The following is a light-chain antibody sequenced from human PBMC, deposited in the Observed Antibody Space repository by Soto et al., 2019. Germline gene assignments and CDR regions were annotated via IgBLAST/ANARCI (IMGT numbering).Light chain of an antibody. V-gene: IGKV1-39*01. Sequence: DIQMTQSPSSLSASVGDRVTITCRASQSIYSSLNWYHQKPGKAPKLLIYAASNLQSGVPSRFSGRGSGTDFTLSISSLQPEDFANYYCQQRYSAPYTFGQGTKLEI. CDR1: QSIYSS. CDR2: AAS. J-gene: IGKJ2*01. CDR3: QQRYSAPYT.